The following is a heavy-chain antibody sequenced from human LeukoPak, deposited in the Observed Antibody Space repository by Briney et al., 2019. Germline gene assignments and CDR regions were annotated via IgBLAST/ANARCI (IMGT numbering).Heavy chain of an antibody. J-gene: IGHJ4*02. CDR2: INPSGGST. CDR3: AREGNDSASSWSFFDY. Sequence: ASVKVSCKASGYTFTSYYMHWVRQAPGQGLEWMGIINPSGGSTSYAQKFQGRVTMTRDMSTSTVYMELSSLRSEDTAVYYCAREGNDSASSWSFFDYWGQGTLVTVSS. CDR1: GYTFTSYY. D-gene: IGHD6-13*01. V-gene: IGHV1-46*01.